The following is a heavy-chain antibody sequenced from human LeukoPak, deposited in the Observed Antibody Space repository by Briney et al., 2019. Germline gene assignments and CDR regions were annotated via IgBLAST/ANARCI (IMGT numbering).Heavy chain of an antibody. D-gene: IGHD7-27*01. CDR1: GFTFSSYG. J-gene: IGHJ4*02. CDR2: ISNKGGST. Sequence: GGSLRLSCSASGFTFSSYGMHWVRQAPGKGLEYVSGISNKGGSTYYADSVKGRFTISRDNSKNTLHLQMSSLRADDTAVYYCVKSGAWADFDSWGQGTLVTVSS. V-gene: IGHV3-64D*09. CDR3: VKSGAWADFDS.